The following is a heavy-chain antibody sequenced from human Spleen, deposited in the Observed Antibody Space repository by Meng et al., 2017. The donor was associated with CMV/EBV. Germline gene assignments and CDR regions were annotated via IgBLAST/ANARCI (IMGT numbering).Heavy chain of an antibody. Sequence: SETLSLTCAVYGGSFSGYYWSWIRQPPGKGLEWIGEINHSGSTNYNPSLKSRVTISVDTSKNQFSLKLSSVTAADTALYYCARGPVPGYRKSYYDYYGMDVWGQGTTVTVSS. CDR1: GGSFSGYY. V-gene: IGHV4-34*01. J-gene: IGHJ6*02. CDR2: INHSGST. CDR3: ARGPVPGYRKSYYDYYGMDV. D-gene: IGHD5-18*01.